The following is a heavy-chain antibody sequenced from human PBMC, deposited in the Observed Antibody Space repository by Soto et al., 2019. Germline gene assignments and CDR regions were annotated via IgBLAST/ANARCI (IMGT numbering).Heavy chain of an antibody. J-gene: IGHJ4*02. CDR1: GGSISTYF. V-gene: IGHV4-59*01. CDR2: VYYTGST. CDR3: ARVHSSGWSDY. D-gene: IGHD6-19*01. Sequence: QVQLLESGPGLVKPSETLSLTCTVSGGSISTYFWTWIRQSPGKGLEWMGYVYYTGSTNYNPSLKSRVTISVDTSKNQFSLRLTSVSAADTAVYYCARVHSSGWSDYWGQGALITVSS.